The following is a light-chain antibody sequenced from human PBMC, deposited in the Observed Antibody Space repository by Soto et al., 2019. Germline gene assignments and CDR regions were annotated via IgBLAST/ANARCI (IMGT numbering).Light chain of an antibody. CDR2: GAS. CDR3: QQYNNWPPWT. Sequence: EIVMTQSPSTLSVSPGERATLSCRASQSVSNNLAWYQQKPGQAPRLLIYGASTRATGIPARFSGSGSGTEFTLTISSLQSEDFAVYYCQQYNNWPPWTFGQGTKVEIK. V-gene: IGKV3-15*01. CDR1: QSVSNN. J-gene: IGKJ1*01.